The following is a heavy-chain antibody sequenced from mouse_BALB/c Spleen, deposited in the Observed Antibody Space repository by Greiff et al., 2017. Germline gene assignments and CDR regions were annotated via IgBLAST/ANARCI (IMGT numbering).Heavy chain of an antibody. D-gene: IGHD2-4*01. CDR3: ARKEDYDGYFDV. V-gene: IGHV1-54*01. CDR2: INPGSGGT. CDR1: GYAFTNYL. J-gene: IGHJ1*01. Sequence: VQLQESGAELVRPGTSVKVSCKASGYAFTNYLIEWVKQRPGQGLEWIGVINPGSGGTNYNEKFKGKATLTADKSSSTAYMQLSSLTSDDSAVYFCARKEDYDGYFDVWGAGTTVTVSS.